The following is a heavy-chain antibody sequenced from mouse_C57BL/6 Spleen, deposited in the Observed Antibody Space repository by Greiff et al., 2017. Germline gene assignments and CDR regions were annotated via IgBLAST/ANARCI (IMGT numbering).Heavy chain of an antibody. CDR2: IHPNSGST. CDR1: GYTFTSYW. V-gene: IGHV1-64*01. D-gene: IGHD2-3*01. Sequence: QVQLQQPGAELVKPGASVKLSCKASGYTFTSYWMHWVKQRPGQGLEWIGMIHPNSGSTNYNETFKSKATLPVDKSSSTAYMQLSSLTSEDAAVYDGARYDSYYYARDDWGQGTSVTVSS. CDR3: ARYDSYYYARDD. J-gene: IGHJ4*01.